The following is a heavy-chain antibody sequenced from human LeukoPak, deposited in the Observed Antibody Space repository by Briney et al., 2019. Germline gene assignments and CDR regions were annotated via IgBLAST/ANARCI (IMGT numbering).Heavy chain of an antibody. J-gene: IGHJ3*01. CDR1: GGSISSSSYY. CDR2: IYYSGNT. Sequence: SETLSLTCTVFGGSISSSSYYWDWIRHPPGKGLEWIGSIYYSGNTYYNPSLKSRVTISSDTSKNQFSLKLSSVTAADTAVYYCAGEGSGYAFDVWGQGTMVTVS. CDR3: AGEGSGYAFDV. D-gene: IGHD3-10*01. V-gene: IGHV4-39*07.